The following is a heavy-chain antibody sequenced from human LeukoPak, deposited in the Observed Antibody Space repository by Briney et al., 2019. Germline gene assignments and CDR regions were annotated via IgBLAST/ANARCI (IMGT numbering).Heavy chain of an antibody. J-gene: IGHJ6*03. V-gene: IGHV3-48*01. Sequence: PGGSLRLSCAASGFTFSSYSMNWVRQAPGKGLEWVSYISSTGSTIYYADSVKGRFTISRDNAKNSLYLQMNSLRAEDTAVYYCARVPKAPYYYYYMDVWGKGTTVTVSS. CDR3: ARVPKAPYYYYYMDV. CDR2: ISSTGSTI. CDR1: GFTFSSYS.